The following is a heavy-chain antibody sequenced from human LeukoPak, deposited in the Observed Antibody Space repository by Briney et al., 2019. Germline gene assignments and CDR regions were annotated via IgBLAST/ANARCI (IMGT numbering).Heavy chain of an antibody. CDR2: IKNKIEGGVT. Sequence: GGSLRLSCAASGFIFNSAWMNWVRQAPGKGLEWVGRIKNKIEGGVTDYTAAVKGRFTISRDDSENTLYLQMDSLETEDTAIYYCTTGVATTWHDGYWGQGTLVTVSS. CDR1: GFIFNSAW. D-gene: IGHD1-1*01. J-gene: IGHJ4*02. V-gene: IGHV3-15*01. CDR3: TTGVATTWHDGY.